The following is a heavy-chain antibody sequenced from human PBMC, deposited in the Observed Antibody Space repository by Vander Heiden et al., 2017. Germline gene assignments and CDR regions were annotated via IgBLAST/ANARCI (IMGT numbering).Heavy chain of an antibody. J-gene: IGHJ4*02. V-gene: IGHV3-74*01. CDR2: INSDGGST. D-gene: IGHD3-16*01. CDR1: GFTFSGDW. Sequence: EVQLVESGGGVVGPGGSLRLSWARSGFTFSGDWMTWVRQAPGKGLVCVSRINSDGGSTKADCVKGRFTISRDNAKNTLFLQMNSLRAEDTAVYYCARDAQLWRLDYWGQGTLVIVSS. CDR3: ARDAQLWRLDY.